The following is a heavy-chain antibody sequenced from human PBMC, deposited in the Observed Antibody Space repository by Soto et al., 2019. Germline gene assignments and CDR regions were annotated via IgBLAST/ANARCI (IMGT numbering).Heavy chain of an antibody. CDR1: GYTFTNYG. V-gene: IGHV1-24*01. D-gene: IGHD3-22*01. CDR2: FDPEDGET. J-gene: IGHJ5*02. Sequence: GASVKVSCKASGYTFTNYGFSWVRQAPGKGLEWMGGFDPEDGETIYAQKFQGRVTMTEDTSTDTAYMELSSLRSEDTAVYYCATYDSSGPDLYNWFDPWGQGTLVTVSS. CDR3: ATYDSSGPDLYNWFDP.